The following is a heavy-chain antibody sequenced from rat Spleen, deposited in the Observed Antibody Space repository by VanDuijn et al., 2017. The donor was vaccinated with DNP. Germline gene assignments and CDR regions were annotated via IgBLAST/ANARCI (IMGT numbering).Heavy chain of an antibody. CDR3: ARKAIAAGTDA. J-gene: IGHJ4*01. CDR2: ITYDGRST. D-gene: IGHD1-2*01. CDR1: GFTFSNYE. Sequence: EVQLVESGGGLVQPGMSMKLSCAASGFTFSNYEMAWVRQAPKKGLEWVAIITYDGRSTYYRDSVKGRFTISRDNTKSTLYLQSDSLRSEDTATYFCARKAIAAGTDAWGQGTSVTVSS. V-gene: IGHV5-7*01.